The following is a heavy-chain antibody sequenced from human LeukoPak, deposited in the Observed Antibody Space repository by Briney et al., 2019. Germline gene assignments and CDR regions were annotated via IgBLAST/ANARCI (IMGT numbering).Heavy chain of an antibody. V-gene: IGHV1-8*03. CDR2: MNPNSGNT. J-gene: IGHJ4*02. Sequence: ASVKVSCKASGYTFTSYDINWVRQATGQGLESMGWMNPNSGNTGYAQKFQGRVTITRNTSISTAYMELSSLRSEDTAVYYCARVGTVAGTFIFRYWGQGTLVIVSS. CDR1: GYTFTSYD. D-gene: IGHD6-19*01. CDR3: ARVGTVAGTFIFRY.